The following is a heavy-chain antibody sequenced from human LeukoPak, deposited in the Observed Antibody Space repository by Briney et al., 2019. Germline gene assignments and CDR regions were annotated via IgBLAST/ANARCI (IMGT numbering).Heavy chain of an antibody. CDR3: AKDRGGYCSSTSCYTGIGWFDP. J-gene: IGHJ5*02. CDR1: GFTFSSYA. Sequence: TGGSLRLSCAASGFTFSSYAMSWVRQAPGKGLEWVSAISGSGGSTYCADSVKGRFTISRDNSKNTLYLQMNSLRAEDTAVYYCAKDRGGYCSSTSCYTGIGWFDPWGQGTLVTVSS. CDR2: ISGSGGST. V-gene: IGHV3-23*01. D-gene: IGHD2-2*02.